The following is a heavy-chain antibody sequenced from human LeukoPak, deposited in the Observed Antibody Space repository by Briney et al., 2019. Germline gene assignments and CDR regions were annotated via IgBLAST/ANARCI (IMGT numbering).Heavy chain of an antibody. CDR1: GYTFTSYG. CDR3: ARVGGYYGHYYYYYMDV. V-gene: IGHV1-2*02. J-gene: IGHJ6*03. D-gene: IGHD3-3*01. CDR2: INPNSGGT. Sequence: GASVKVSCKASGYTFTSYGISWVRQAPGQGLEWMGWINPNSGGTNYAQKFQGRVTMTRDTSISTAYMELSRLRSEDTAVYYCARVGGYYGHYYYYYMDVWGKGTTVTVSS.